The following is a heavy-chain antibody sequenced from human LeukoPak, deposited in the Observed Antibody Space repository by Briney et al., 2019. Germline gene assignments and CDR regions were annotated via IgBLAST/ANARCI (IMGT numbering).Heavy chain of an antibody. CDR1: GFTFSNYA. CDR3: AKRVGGVNNFDY. V-gene: IGHV3-23*01. CDR2: ISGSTGST. D-gene: IGHD3-16*01. J-gene: IGHJ4*02. Sequence: SGGSLRLSCAASGFTFSNYAMNWVRQAPGKGLEWVSLISGSTGSTYYADSVKGRFSISRDNSKNTVYLQMNSLRVEDTAVYYCAKRVGGVNNFDYGGQGTLVTVSS.